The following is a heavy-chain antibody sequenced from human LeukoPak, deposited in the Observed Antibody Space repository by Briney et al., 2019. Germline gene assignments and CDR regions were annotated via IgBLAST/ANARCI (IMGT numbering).Heavy chain of an antibody. CDR3: ARVDYGDYGFDY. CDR2: IYSGGST. J-gene: IGHJ4*02. Sequence: GGSLRLSCAASGFTVSSNYMSWVRQAPGKRLERVSVIYSGGSTYYADSVKGRFTISRDNSKNTLYLQMNSLRAEDTAVYYCARVDYGDYGFDYWGQGTLVTVSS. CDR1: GFTVSSNY. D-gene: IGHD4-17*01. V-gene: IGHV3-66*01.